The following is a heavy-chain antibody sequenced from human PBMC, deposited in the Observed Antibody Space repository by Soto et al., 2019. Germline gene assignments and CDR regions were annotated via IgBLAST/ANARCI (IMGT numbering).Heavy chain of an antibody. J-gene: IGHJ4*02. CDR1: GFAFNIYA. CDR3: AKDRNHYGSGSYFDY. Sequence: EVQLLESGGGLVQPGGSLRVSCAASGFAFNIYAMSWVRQAPGKGLEWVSVISGSADSTNYADSVKGRFTISRDNSKNTVYLQMNSLRVEDTAVYYCAKDRNHYGSGSYFDYCGQGTLVTVSS. CDR2: ISGSADST. D-gene: IGHD3-10*01. V-gene: IGHV3-23*01.